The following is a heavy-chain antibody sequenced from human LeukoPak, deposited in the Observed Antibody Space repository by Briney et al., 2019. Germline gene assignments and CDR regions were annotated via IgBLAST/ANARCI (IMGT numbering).Heavy chain of an antibody. CDR2: IYSGGST. Sequence: TGGSLRLSCAASGFTVSSNYMSWVRQAPGKGLEWVSVIYSGGSTYYADSVKGRFTISRDNSKNTLYLQMNSLRAEDTAVYYCARLYYYYGMDVSGQGTTVTVSS. J-gene: IGHJ6*02. CDR3: ARLYYYYGMDV. CDR1: GFTVSSNY. V-gene: IGHV3-66*01.